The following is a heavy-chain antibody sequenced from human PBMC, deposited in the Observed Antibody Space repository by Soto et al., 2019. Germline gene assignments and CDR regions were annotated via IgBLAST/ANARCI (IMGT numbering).Heavy chain of an antibody. J-gene: IGHJ6*02. CDR3: ARISSSHVWDYYYGMDV. V-gene: IGHV4-34*01. CDR2: INHSGST. D-gene: IGHD6-13*01. CDR1: GGSFSGYY. Sequence: SETLSLTCAVYGGSFSGYYWSWIRQPPGKGLEWIGEINHSGSTNYNPSLKSRVTISVDTSKNQFSLKLSSVTAADTAVYYCARISSSHVWDYYYGMDVWGQGTTVTVSS.